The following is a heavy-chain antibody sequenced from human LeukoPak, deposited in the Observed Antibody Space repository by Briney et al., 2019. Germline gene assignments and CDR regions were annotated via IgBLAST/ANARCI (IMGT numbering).Heavy chain of an antibody. CDR2: FDPEDGET. Sequence: ASVKVSCKVSGYTLTELSMHWVRQAPGKGLEWMGGFDPEDGETIYAQKFQGRATMTEDTSTDTAYMELSSLRSEDTAVYYCATEGIDSSSSGEIFDYWGQGTLVTVSS. D-gene: IGHD6-6*01. J-gene: IGHJ4*02. CDR1: GYTLTELS. V-gene: IGHV1-24*01. CDR3: ATEGIDSSSSGEIFDY.